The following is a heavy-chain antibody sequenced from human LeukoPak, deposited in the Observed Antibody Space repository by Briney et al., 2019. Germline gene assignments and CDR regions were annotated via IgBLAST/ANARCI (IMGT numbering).Heavy chain of an antibody. V-gene: IGHV4-61*08. J-gene: IGHJ4*02. Sequence: PSETLSLTCTVSGGSISSGDYYWSWIRQPPGTGLEWIGYIYYSGSTNYNPSLKSRVTISVDMSKNQFSLKLSSVTAADTAVYYCARVPNYYDSSGYRRNIYFDYWGQGTLVTVSS. D-gene: IGHD3-22*01. CDR1: GGSISSGDYY. CDR2: IYYSGST. CDR3: ARVPNYYDSSGYRRNIYFDY.